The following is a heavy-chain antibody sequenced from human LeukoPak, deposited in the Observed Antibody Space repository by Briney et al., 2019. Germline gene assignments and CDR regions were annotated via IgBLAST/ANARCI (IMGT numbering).Heavy chain of an antibody. D-gene: IGHD6-19*01. V-gene: IGHV4-39*07. Sequence: SETLSLTCTVSGGSISSSSYYWGWIRQPPGKGLEWIGSIYYSGSTYYNPSRKSRVTISVDTFKNQFSLKLSSVTAADTAVYYCARSPGIAVAGTLGHFDYWGQGTLVTVSS. CDR3: ARSPGIAVAGTLGHFDY. J-gene: IGHJ4*02. CDR1: GGSISSSSYY. CDR2: IYYSGST.